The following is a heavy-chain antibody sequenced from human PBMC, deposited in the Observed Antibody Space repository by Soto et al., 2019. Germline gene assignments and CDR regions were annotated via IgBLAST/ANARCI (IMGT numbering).Heavy chain of an antibody. D-gene: IGHD3-22*01. V-gene: IGHV1-2*04. J-gene: IGHJ3*02. CDR1: GYTFTGYY. Sequence: ASVKVSCKASGYTFTGYYMHWVRQAPGQGLEWMGWINPNSGGTNYAQKFQGWVTMTRDTSISTAYMELSRLRSDDTAVYYCARTTLYYSSGYHDAFDIWGQGTMVTVSS. CDR3: ARTTLYYSSGYHDAFDI. CDR2: INPNSGGT.